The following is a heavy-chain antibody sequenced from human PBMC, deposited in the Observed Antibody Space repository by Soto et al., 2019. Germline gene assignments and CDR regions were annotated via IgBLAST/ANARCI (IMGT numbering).Heavy chain of an antibody. D-gene: IGHD3-22*01. CDR3: ARVGPYYYDSSGYHVAFDI. CDR2: ISAYNGNT. J-gene: IGHJ3*02. V-gene: IGHV1-18*01. CDR1: GYTFTSYG. Sequence: ASVKVSCKASGYTFTSYGISWVRQAPGQGLEWMGWISAYNGNTNYAQKLQGRVTMTTDTSTSTAYMELRSLRSDDTAVYYCARVGPYYYDSSGYHVAFDIWGQGTVVTVSS.